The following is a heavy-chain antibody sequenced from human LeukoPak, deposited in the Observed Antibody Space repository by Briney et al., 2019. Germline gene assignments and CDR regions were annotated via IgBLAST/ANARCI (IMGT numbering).Heavy chain of an antibody. Sequence: PGGSLRLSCVASGFTFSTYGMHWVRQAPGKGLEWVALIWYDGSSQYYADSVRGRFTISRDNSKNTLYLQMNSLRAEDTAVYYCARGVTYTSSWYVYNWFDPWGQGTPVTVSS. CDR3: ARGVTYTSSWYVYNWFDP. CDR1: GFTFSTYG. J-gene: IGHJ5*02. V-gene: IGHV3-33*01. D-gene: IGHD6-13*01. CDR2: IWYDGSSQ.